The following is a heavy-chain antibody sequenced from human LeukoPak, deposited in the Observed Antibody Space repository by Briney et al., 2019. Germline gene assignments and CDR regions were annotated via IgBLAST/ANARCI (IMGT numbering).Heavy chain of an antibody. CDR3: ARRDCSSTSCSFDY. D-gene: IGHD2-2*01. Sequence: PSETLSLTCAVYGGSFSGYYWSWIRQPPGKGLEGIGEINHSGSTNYNPSLKSRVTISVDTSKNQFSLKLSSVTAADTAVYYCARRDCSSTSCSFDYWGQGTLVTVSS. CDR2: INHSGST. CDR1: GGSFSGYY. V-gene: IGHV4-34*01. J-gene: IGHJ4*02.